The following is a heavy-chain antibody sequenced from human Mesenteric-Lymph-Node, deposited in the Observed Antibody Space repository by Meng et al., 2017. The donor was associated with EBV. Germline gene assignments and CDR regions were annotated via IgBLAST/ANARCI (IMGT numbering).Heavy chain of an antibody. CDR3: ARQYGSSFDY. V-gene: IGHV4-39*01. CDR2: IYYSGTT. CDR1: SDSINSTSYH. J-gene: IGHJ4*02. Sequence: LRGSGPGLVRPSGTLSLHCTVPSDSINSTSYHWGWIRKPQGKGLEWIGSIYYSGTTYFNPSLESRVSISVDTSKKQFSLRLTSVTAADTAVYYCARQYGSSFDYWGQGTLVTVSS. D-gene: IGHD3-10*01.